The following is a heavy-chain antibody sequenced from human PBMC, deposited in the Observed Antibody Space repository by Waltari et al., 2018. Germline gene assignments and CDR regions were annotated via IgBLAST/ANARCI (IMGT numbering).Heavy chain of an antibody. CDR1: GFSLSTSGVG. V-gene: IGHV2-5*01. J-gene: IGHJ6*02. CDR3: AHSRGYCSSTSCYPYYYYGMDV. D-gene: IGHD2-2*01. Sequence: QITLKESGPTLVKPTQTLTLTCPFSGFSLSTSGVGVGWLRQPPGKALEWLALIYWNDDKRYSPSLKSRLTITKDTSKNQVVLTMTNMDPVDTATYYCAHSRGYCSSTSCYPYYYYGMDVWGQGTTVTVSS. CDR2: IYWNDDK.